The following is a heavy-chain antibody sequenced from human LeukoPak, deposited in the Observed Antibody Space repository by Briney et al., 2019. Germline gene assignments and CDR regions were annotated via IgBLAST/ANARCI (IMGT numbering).Heavy chain of an antibody. CDR2: IYYSGST. D-gene: IGHD5-24*01. CDR1: GGSFSGYY. Sequence: SETLSLTCAVYGGSFSGYYWSWIRQHPGKGLEWIGYIYYSGSTYYNPSLKSRVTISVDTSKNQFSLKLSSVTAADTAVYYCARGGGYNPFGYWGQGTLVTVSS. V-gene: IGHV4-31*11. CDR3: ARGGGYNPFGY. J-gene: IGHJ4*02.